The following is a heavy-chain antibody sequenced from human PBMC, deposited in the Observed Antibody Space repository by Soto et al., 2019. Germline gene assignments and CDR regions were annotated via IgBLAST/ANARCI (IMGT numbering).Heavy chain of an antibody. V-gene: IGHV3-23*01. D-gene: IGHD3-16*01. CDR1: GFTFSSYA. CDR3: VKYTVTEDLGES. CDR2: VSRAGTYT. Sequence: EVQLLESGGDVVRPGGSLRLSCAASGFTFSSYAMAWVRQAPGKGLEWVAGVSRAGTYTFYTDSVRGRFSISRDNSRDTVDLYMNALRGDDTAVYFCVKYTVTEDLGESWGQGTLVSVSS. J-gene: IGHJ1*01.